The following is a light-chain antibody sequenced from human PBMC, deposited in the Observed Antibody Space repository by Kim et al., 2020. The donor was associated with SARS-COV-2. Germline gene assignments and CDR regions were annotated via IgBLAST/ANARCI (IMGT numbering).Light chain of an antibody. CDR2: DVS. Sequence: QSALTQPASVSGSPGQSITISCTGTISDVGGYNYVSWYQQYPGEAPKLIIYDVSMRPSGFSNRFSGSKSGSTASLTISGLRAEDEADYYCSSYTSSSISDVLFGGGTQLTVL. J-gene: IGLJ2*01. CDR3: SSYTSSSISDVL. CDR1: ISDVGGYNY. V-gene: IGLV2-14*03.